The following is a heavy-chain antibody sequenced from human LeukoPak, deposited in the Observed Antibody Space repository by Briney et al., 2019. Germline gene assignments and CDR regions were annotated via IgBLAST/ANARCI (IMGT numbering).Heavy chain of an antibody. D-gene: IGHD2-2*01. Sequence: SETLSLTCAVSGGSINTNNWWSWIRQPPGKGLEWIGEINHSGSTNYTPSLKSRVTISLDTSRNQFSLKLTSVTAADTAVYYCASTERCSTTCPLDYWGQGTLVTVSS. V-gene: IGHV4-4*02. CDR1: GGSINTNNW. J-gene: IGHJ4*02. CDR2: INHSGST. CDR3: ASTERCSTTCPLDY.